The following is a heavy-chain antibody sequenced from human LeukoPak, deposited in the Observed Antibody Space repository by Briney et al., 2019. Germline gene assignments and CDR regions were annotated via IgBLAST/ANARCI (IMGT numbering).Heavy chain of an antibody. J-gene: IGHJ2*01. D-gene: IGHD6-19*01. CDR2: ISSSAGST. CDR3: AKGSQWLARVWYFDL. V-gene: IGHV3-23*01. CDR1: RFTFSDYA. Sequence: GGSLRLSCAASRFTFSDYAMSWVRQAPGKGLEWVSAISSSAGSTNYADSVKGRFTISRDNSKNTLYLQMSSLRAEDTALYCCAKGSQWLARVWYFDLWGRGTLVTVSS.